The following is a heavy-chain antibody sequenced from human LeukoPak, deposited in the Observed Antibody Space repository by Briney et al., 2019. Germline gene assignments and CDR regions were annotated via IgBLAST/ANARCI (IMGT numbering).Heavy chain of an antibody. CDR3: ARISGSFGLDY. CDR2: INGDNGNT. D-gene: IGHD1-26*01. J-gene: IGHJ4*02. CDR1: GYTFTGYY. Sequence: ASVKVSCKASGYTFTGYYMRWVRQAPGQGLEWMGWINGDNGNTKYSQKFQGRVTITRDPSASTAYMELSSLRSEDAAVYYCARISGSFGLDYWGQGTLVTVSS. V-gene: IGHV1-3*01.